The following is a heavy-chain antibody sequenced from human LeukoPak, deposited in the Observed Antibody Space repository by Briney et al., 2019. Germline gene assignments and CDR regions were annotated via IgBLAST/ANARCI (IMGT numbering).Heavy chain of an antibody. J-gene: IGHJ4*02. V-gene: IGHV4-61*02. Sequence: SQTLSLTCTVSGGSISSGSYYWSWIRHPAGKGLEWIGRIHTSGSTNYNPSLKSRVTISVDTSKNQFSLKLSSVSAADTAVYYCARDPVEYYDSSGYSAPRLSDYWGQGTLVTVSS. CDR2: IHTSGST. CDR3: ARDPVEYYDSSGYSAPRLSDY. D-gene: IGHD3-22*01. CDR1: GGSISSGSYY.